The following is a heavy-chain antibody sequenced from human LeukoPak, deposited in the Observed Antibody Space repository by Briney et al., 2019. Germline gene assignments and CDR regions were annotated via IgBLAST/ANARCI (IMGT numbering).Heavy chain of an antibody. Sequence: SVKVSCKASGGTFSSYAISWVRQAPGQGLEWMGGIIPIFGTANYAQKFQGRVTITTDESTSTAYMELSSLRSEDTAVYYCARRMGSSRYPNWFDPWGQGTLVTVSS. V-gene: IGHV1-69*05. CDR1: GGTFSSYA. D-gene: IGHD6-13*01. CDR3: ARRMGSSRYPNWFDP. J-gene: IGHJ5*02. CDR2: IIPIFGTA.